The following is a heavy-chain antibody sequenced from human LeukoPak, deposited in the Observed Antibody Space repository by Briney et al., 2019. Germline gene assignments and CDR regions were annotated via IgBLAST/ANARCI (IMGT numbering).Heavy chain of an antibody. CDR1: GGTFSSSA. V-gene: IGHV1-2*02. CDR3: ARSRILLVPGATRGQYFDY. D-gene: IGHD4/OR15-4a*01. Sequence: ASVKVSCKTSGGTFSSSAITWVRQAAGQGLEWMGWINPNRGGTNFARNFQGRVTMTRDTSITTASMELTRLRSDDTAVYFCARSRILLVPGATRGQYFDYWGQGTVVTVSS. J-gene: IGHJ4*02. CDR2: INPNRGGT.